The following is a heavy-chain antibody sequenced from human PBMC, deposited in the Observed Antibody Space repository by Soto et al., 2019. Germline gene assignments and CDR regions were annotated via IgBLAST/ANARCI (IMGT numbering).Heavy chain of an antibody. CDR2: INHSEST. CDR3: ARGGYSSGWYGTEYFQH. V-gene: IGHV4-34*01. D-gene: IGHD6-19*01. CDR1: GGSFSGYY. Sequence: SETLSLTCAVSGGSFSGYYWSWIRQPPGKRLEWIGEINHSESTNYNPSNKSRVTISVDTSKNQFSMKLSSVTAADTAVYFCARGGYSSGWYGTEYFQHWGQGTLVTVSS. J-gene: IGHJ1*01.